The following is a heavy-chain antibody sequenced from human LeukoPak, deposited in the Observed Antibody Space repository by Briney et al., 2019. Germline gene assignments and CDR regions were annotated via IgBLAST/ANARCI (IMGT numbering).Heavy chain of an antibody. J-gene: IGHJ4*02. CDR1: GYSSTTYW. D-gene: IGHD3-9*01. V-gene: IGHV5-10-1*01. Sequence: GDRLKISCKGSGYSSTTYWISWVRPMSGKGLEWMGTINPSDSYTKYSPTFQGHVTISADKSSSTAYLQWSSLKASDTAVYYCARSLFDYDILTGHDYWGQGTLVSVSP. CDR2: INPSDSYT. CDR3: ARSLFDYDILTGHDY.